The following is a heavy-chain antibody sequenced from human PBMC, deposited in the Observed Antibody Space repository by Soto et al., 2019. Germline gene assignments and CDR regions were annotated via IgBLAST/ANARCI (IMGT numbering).Heavy chain of an antibody. Sequence: EVQLVESGGGLVQPGRSLRLSCAASGFTVDDYAMHWVRQVPGKGLEWVSCINWNSGSIGYGDSVKGRFAISRDNAKNSLHLQMNSLSAEDTAFYYCVKDESINWYSGHFRHWGQGTLVTVSS. V-gene: IGHV3-9*01. CDR1: GFTVDDYA. CDR2: INWNSGSI. J-gene: IGHJ1*01. D-gene: IGHD6-13*01. CDR3: VKDESINWYSGHFRH.